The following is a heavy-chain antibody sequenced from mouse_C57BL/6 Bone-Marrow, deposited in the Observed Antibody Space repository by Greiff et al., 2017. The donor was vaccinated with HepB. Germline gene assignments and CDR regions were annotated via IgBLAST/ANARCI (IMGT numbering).Heavy chain of an antibody. D-gene: IGHD1-1*01. CDR2: IYPSDSET. Sequence: VQLQQPGAELVRPGSSVKLSCKASGYTFTSYWMDWVKQRPGQGLEWIGNIYPSDSETHYNQKFKDKATLTVDKSSSTAYMQLSSLTSEDSAVYYCARAFYYYGSSYGYWGQGTTLTVSS. J-gene: IGHJ2*01. CDR3: ARAFYYYGSSYGY. CDR1: GYTFTSYW. V-gene: IGHV1-61*01.